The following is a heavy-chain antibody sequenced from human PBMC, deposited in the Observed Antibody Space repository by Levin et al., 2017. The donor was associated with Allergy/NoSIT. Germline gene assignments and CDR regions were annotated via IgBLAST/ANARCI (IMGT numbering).Heavy chain of an antibody. D-gene: IGHD2-15*01. V-gene: IGHV4-34*01. CDR1: GGSLSGYY. Sequence: SQTLSLTCAVDGGSLSGYYWSWIRQPPGKGLEWIGEINYSGSTNYNPSLKSRVTISADTSKTQFSLRVTSVTAADTAVYYCARSDCSSGSCYRAYFDYWGQGTLVTVSS. J-gene: IGHJ4*02. CDR2: INYSGST. CDR3: ARSDCSSGSCYRAYFDY.